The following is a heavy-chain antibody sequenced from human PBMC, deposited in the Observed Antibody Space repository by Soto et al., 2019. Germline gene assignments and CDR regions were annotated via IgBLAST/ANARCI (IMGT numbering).Heavy chain of an antibody. J-gene: IGHJ6*03. D-gene: IGHD6-6*01. CDR1: GFTFSGSA. Sequence: GGSLRLSCAASGFTFSGSAMHWVRQASGKGLEWVGRIRSKANSYATAYAASVKGRFTISRDDSKNTAYLQMNSLKTEDTAVYYCTRHDKYSSSASPNYYYYYYMDVWGKGTTVTVSS. CDR3: TRHDKYSSSASPNYYYYYYMDV. CDR2: IRSKANSYAT. V-gene: IGHV3-73*01.